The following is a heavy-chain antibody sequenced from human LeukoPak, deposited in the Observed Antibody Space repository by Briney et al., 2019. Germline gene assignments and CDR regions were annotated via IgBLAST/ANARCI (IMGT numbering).Heavy chain of an antibody. Sequence: GESLKISCKGSGYSFTNYWIGWVRQMPGKGLEWMGIIHPGDSDTRYSPSFQGQVTISADKSISTAYLQWSSLKASDTAMYYCARPHGPPYSSTRYYFDYWGQGTLVTVSS. D-gene: IGHD6-13*01. V-gene: IGHV5-51*01. J-gene: IGHJ4*02. CDR2: IHPGDSDT. CDR1: GYSFTNYW. CDR3: ARPHGPPYSSTRYYFDY.